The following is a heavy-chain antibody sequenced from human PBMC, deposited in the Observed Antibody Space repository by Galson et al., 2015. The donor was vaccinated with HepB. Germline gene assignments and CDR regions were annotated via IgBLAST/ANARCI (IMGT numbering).Heavy chain of an antibody. J-gene: IGHJ2*01. V-gene: IGHV3-66*02. Sequence: SLRLSCAASGLTVSNNYMTWVRQAPGKGLEWVSLIYGGGDTTYADSVRGRFTISRDISKRTLYVQMTSLTTEDTAVYYCASSSDPTRNWHFDLWGRGTLVIVSS. CDR2: IYGGGDT. CDR3: ASSSDPTRNWHFDL. D-gene: IGHD6-19*01. CDR1: GLTVSNNY.